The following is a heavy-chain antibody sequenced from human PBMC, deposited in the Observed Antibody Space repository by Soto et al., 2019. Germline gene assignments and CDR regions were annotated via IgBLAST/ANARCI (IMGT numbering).Heavy chain of an antibody. V-gene: IGHV4-30-4*01. CDR1: GGSISSGDYY. CDR2: IYYSGST. Sequence: KPSETLSLTCTVSGGSISSGDYYWSWIRQPPGKGLGWIGYIYYSGSTYYNPSLKSRVTISVDTSKNQFSLKLSSVTAADTAVYYCARGADGSGYDFDYWGQGTLVTVSS. CDR3: ARGADGSGYDFDY. D-gene: IGHD3-22*01. J-gene: IGHJ4*02.